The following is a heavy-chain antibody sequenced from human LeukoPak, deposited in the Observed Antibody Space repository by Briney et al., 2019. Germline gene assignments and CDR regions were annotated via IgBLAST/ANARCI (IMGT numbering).Heavy chain of an antibody. D-gene: IGHD2-2*01. V-gene: IGHV4-39*01. Sequence: SETLSLTCTVSGGSISSSSYYWGWIRQPPGKGLEWIGSIYYSGSTYYNPSLKSRVTISVDTSKNQFSLKLSSVTAADTAVYYCARLRLGPEPGLSIVVVPAAIRALWGQGTLVTVSS. J-gene: IGHJ4*02. CDR3: ARLRLGPEPGLSIVVVPAAIRAL. CDR1: GGSISSSSYY. CDR2: IYYSGST.